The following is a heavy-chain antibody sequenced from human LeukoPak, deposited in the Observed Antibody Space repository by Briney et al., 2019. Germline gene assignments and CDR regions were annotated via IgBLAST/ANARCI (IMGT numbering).Heavy chain of an antibody. CDR2: INHSGST. Sequence: SETLSLTCAVYGGSFSGYYWSWIRQPPGKGLEWIGEINHSGSTNYNPSLKSRVTISVDTSKNQFSLKLSSVTAADTAVYYCARDRDYGDYERAGDYFDYWGQGTLVTVSS. CDR3: ARDRDYGDYERAGDYFDY. CDR1: GGSFSGYY. D-gene: IGHD4-17*01. V-gene: IGHV4-34*01. J-gene: IGHJ4*02.